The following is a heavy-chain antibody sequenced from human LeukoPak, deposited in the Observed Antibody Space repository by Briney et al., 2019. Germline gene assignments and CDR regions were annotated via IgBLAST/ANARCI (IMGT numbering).Heavy chain of an antibody. D-gene: IGHD5-12*01. CDR3: TTDSGYVSFDY. CDR2: IKSKTDGGTT. J-gene: IGHJ4*02. V-gene: IGHV3-15*01. CDR1: GFTYSNAW. Sequence: PGGSLRLSCAASGFTYSNAWMSWVRQAPGKGLEWVGRIKSKTDGGTTDYAAPVKGRFTISRDDSKNTLYLQMNSLKTEDTAVYYCTTDSGYVSFDYWGQGTLVTVSS.